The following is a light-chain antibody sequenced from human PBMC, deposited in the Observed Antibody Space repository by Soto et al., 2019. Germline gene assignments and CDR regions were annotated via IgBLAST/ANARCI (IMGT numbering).Light chain of an antibody. CDR3: EQYGSSPRT. Sequence: STQAPDTLSVSRGGRATLSCRAPQNILRNLAWYQHKPGQAPRLLIYGVSSRATGIPDRFSGSGSGTDFTLTISRLEPEDFAVYYCEQYGSSPRTFGQGTKVDIK. CDR1: QNILRN. J-gene: IGKJ1*01. CDR2: GVS. V-gene: IGKV3-20*01.